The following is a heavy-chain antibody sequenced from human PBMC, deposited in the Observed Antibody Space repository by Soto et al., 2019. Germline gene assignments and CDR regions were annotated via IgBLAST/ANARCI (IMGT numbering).Heavy chain of an antibody. CDR2: IYRDDDK. J-gene: IGHJ3*02. D-gene: IGHD5-12*01. Sequence: SGPTLVNPTQTLTLTFTFSGFSLSTSGVGVGWIRQPPGKALDWLALIYRDDDKRYSLSLKSRLTITKDTSKNQVVLTMTNMDPVDTATYYCAHGVWWLRPFDNWGQGTMVTVSS. CDR1: GFSLSTSGVG. V-gene: IGHV2-5*02. CDR3: AHGVWWLRPFDN.